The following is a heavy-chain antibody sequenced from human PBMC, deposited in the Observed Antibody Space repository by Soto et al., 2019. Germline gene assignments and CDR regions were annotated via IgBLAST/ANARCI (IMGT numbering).Heavy chain of an antibody. V-gene: IGHV1-18*01. CDR3: ARDSPPMDV. CDR2: FNAYNGNT. CDR1: GYMFNTYA. Sequence: ASVKVSCKASGYMFNTYAISWVRQAPGQGPEWIGWFNAYNGNTKYSQKFQGRVTITRDTSASTAYMELSSLRSEDTAVYYCARDSPPMDVWGQGTTVTVSS. J-gene: IGHJ6*02.